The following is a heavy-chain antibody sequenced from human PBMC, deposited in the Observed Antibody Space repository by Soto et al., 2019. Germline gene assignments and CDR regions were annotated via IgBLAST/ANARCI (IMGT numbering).Heavy chain of an antibody. Sequence: QVQLVQSGAEVKKPGSSVKVSCKASGGTFSSYTISWVRQAPGQGLEWMGRIIPILGIANYAQKFQGRVTSTADKSTSTAYMELSSLRSEDTAVYYCASGPNITMVRGVHAFDIWGQGTMVTVSS. CDR3: ASGPNITMVRGVHAFDI. CDR2: IIPILGIA. V-gene: IGHV1-69*02. CDR1: GGTFSSYT. J-gene: IGHJ3*02. D-gene: IGHD3-10*01.